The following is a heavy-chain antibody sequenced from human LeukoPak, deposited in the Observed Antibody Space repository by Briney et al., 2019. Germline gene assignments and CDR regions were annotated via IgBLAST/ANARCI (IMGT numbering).Heavy chain of an antibody. Sequence: ASVKVSCKASGYTFTSYGISWVRQAPGQGLEWMGWISAYNGNTNYAQKLQGRVTMTTDTSTSTAYMELRSLRSDDTAVYYCARDVLGYCSSTSCYYFDYWGQGTLVTVSS. J-gene: IGHJ4*02. D-gene: IGHD2-2*01. V-gene: IGHV1-18*01. CDR1: GYTFTSYG. CDR3: ARDVLGYCSSTSCYYFDY. CDR2: ISAYNGNT.